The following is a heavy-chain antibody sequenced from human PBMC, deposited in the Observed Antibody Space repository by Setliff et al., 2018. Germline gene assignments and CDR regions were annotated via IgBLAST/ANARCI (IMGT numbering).Heavy chain of an antibody. CDR2: ANNNNFNT. D-gene: IGHD3-9*01. J-gene: IGHJ4*02. CDR1: GYTFTNYG. V-gene: IGHV1-18*01. CDR3: ARGQTLRHFDWPTAFDY. Sequence: GASVKVSCKTSGYTFTNYGITWVRQAPGQGLEWMGWANNNNFNTNYAQKFQGRVTMTIDTSTDTVYMELRSLKSDDTALYYCARGQTLRHFDWPTAFDYWGLGTLVTVSS.